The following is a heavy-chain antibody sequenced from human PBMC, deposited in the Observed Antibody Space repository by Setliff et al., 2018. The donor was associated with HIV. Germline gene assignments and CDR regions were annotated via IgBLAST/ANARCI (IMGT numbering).Heavy chain of an antibody. D-gene: IGHD4-17*01. CDR3: ASSVDNYGDNRWFDP. CDR2: IIPIFGTA. V-gene: IGHV1-69*05. CDR1: GGTFSSYA. Sequence: SVKVSCKASGGTFSSYAISWVRQAPGQGLEWMGGIIPIFGTANYAQNFQGRVTMTTDTSTSTVYMELRSLRSDDTAVYYCASSVDNYGDNRWFDPWGQGTLVTVSS. J-gene: IGHJ5*02.